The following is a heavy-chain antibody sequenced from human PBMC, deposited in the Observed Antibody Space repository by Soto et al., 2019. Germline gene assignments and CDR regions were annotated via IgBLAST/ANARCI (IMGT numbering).Heavy chain of an antibody. CDR2: ISGSGGST. V-gene: IGHV3-23*01. D-gene: IGHD3-3*01. J-gene: IGHJ3*02. CDR1: GFTFSSYA. Sequence: GGSLRLSCAASGFTFSSYAMSWVRQAPGKGLEWVSAISGSGGSTYYADSVKGRFTISRDNSKNTLYLQMNSLRAEDTAVYYCAKTNPAIFGDELDAFDIWGQGTMVTVSS. CDR3: AKTNPAIFGDELDAFDI.